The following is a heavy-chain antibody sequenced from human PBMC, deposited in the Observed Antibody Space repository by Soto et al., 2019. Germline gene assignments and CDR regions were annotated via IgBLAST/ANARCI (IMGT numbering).Heavy chain of an antibody. J-gene: IGHJ4*02. D-gene: IGHD5-12*01. CDR2: IIPILGIA. V-gene: IGHV1-69*04. CDR3: ARESGYSGYDIDY. Sequence: GASVKVSCKASGGTFSSYTISWVRQAPGQGLEWMGRIIPILGIANYAQKFQGRVTITADKSTSTAYMELSSLRSEDTAVYYCARESGYSGYDIDYWGQGTLVTVSS. CDR1: GGTFSSYT.